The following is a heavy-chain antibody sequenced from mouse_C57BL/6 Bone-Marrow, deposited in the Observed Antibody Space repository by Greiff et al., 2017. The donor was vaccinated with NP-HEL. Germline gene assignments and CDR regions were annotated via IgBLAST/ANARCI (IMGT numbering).Heavy chain of an antibody. V-gene: IGHV1-72*01. CDR1: GYTFTSYW. Sequence: QVQLKQPGAELVKPGASVKLSCKASGYTFTSYWMHWVKQRPGRGLEWIGRIDPNSGGTKYNEKFKSKATLTVDKPSSTAYMQLSSLTSEDSAVYYCASEDYTFWFAYWGQGTLVTVSA. CDR2: IDPNSGGT. J-gene: IGHJ3*01. CDR3: ASEDYTFWFAY. D-gene: IGHD5-1-1*01.